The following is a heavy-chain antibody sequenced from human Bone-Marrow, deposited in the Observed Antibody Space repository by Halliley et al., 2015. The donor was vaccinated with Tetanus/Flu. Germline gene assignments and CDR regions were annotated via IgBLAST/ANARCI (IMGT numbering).Heavy chain of an antibody. Sequence: SAMSGSGDGTYPAASVRGRFTIPRDNSLNTQYLQMNSLRADDTAVYYCAKWREGIMGSSFEYWGPGTLVTVSS. D-gene: IGHD3-10*01. CDR3: AKWREGIMGSSFEY. V-gene: IGHV3-23*01. J-gene: IGHJ4*02. CDR2: MSGSGDGT.